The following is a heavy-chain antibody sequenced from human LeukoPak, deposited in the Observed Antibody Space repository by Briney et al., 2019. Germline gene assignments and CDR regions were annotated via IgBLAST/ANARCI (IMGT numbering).Heavy chain of an antibody. CDR3: ASLRVPGDFDY. J-gene: IGHJ4*02. CDR1: GGSISSSSYY. D-gene: IGHD3-16*01. V-gene: IGHV4-39*07. CDR2: IYHSGNT. Sequence: SETLSLTCTVSGGSISSSSYYWGWIRQPPGKGLEWIGNIYHSGNTYYNSSLKSRVTISVDTSKNQFSLRLTSVTAADTAVYYCASLRVPGDFDYWGQATLVTVSS.